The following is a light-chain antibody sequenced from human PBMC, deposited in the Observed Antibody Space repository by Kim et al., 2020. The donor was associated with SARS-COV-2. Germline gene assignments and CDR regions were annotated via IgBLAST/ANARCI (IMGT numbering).Light chain of an antibody. V-gene: IGLV3-21*04. J-gene: IGLJ2*01. Sequence: VAPGKTARITCGGNNIGSKSVHWYQQKPGQAPVLVIYYDSDRPSGIPERFSGSNSGNTATLTISRVEAGDEADYYCQVWDSSRGRVFGGGTQLTVL. CDR1: NIGSKS. CDR2: YDS. CDR3: QVWDSSRGRV.